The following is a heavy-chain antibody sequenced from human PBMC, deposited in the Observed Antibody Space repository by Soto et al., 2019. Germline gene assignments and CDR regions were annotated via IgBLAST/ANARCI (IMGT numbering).Heavy chain of an antibody. D-gene: IGHD6-19*01. CDR1: GGSISSYY. CDR3: ARARLDRLAVAVDFDY. Sequence: QVQLQESGPGLVKPSETLSLTCTVSGGSISSYYWSWIRQPPGKGLEWIGYIYYSGSTNYNPSLKSRVTISVDTSKNQFSLKLSSVTAADTAVYYCARARLDRLAVAVDFDYWGQGTLVTVSS. V-gene: IGHV4-59*01. CDR2: IYYSGST. J-gene: IGHJ4*02.